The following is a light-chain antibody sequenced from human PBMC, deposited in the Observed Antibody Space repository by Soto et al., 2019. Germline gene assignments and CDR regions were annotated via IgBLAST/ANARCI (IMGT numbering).Light chain of an antibody. V-gene: IGKV3-15*01. Sequence: EIVMTQSPATLSVSPGERATLSCRARQSVSGNLAWYQQKPGQAPRLLIYGASTRATGIPARFSGSGSGTESTLTISSLQSEDFAVYYCQQYNNWPPSFGQGTKVEIK. J-gene: IGKJ1*01. CDR2: GAS. CDR1: QSVSGN. CDR3: QQYNNWPPS.